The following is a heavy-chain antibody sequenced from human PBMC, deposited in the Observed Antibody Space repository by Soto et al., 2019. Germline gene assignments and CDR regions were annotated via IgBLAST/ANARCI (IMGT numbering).Heavy chain of an antibody. CDR1: DGSLSSYY. D-gene: IGHD3-3*01. J-gene: IGHJ6*03. CDR2: ISHSGST. V-gene: IGHV4-59*01. Sequence: SETLSLTCTVSDGSLSSYYWSWIRQPPGKGLEWIGHISHSGSTSYNPSLKSRVTVSLDTSQNQFSLKVRSVTAADTAVYYCAKCPLESGYLHYYSMDVWGKGATVTVSS. CDR3: AKCPLESGYLHYYSMDV.